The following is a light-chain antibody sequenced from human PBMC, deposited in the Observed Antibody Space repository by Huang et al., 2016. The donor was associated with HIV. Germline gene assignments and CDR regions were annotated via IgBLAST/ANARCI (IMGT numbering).Light chain of an antibody. CDR2: WAS. J-gene: IGKJ4*01. V-gene: IGKV4-1*01. CDR3: QQYYRTPLT. Sequence: DIVLTQSPDSLAVSLGERATIRCKSSQSLLDSSLNNDKKDKLAWYKQKGGQPPRLLIYWASTRESAVPDRVSGSGSGTDFTLTISSLQAEYVAVYYCQQYYRTPLTFGGGTKVEIK. CDR1: QSLLDSSLNNDKKDK.